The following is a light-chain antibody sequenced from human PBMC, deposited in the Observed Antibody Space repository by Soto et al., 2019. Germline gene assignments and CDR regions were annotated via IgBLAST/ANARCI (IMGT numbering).Light chain of an antibody. V-gene: IGKV3-15*01. J-gene: IGKJ2*01. CDR3: HQYNNWPRT. Sequence: EIVMTQSPATLSVSPGERATLSCRASQSVGSNLAWYQQKPGQAPRLLIYGASTRATGIPVRFSGSGSGTEFTLTISSLQSEDFAVYYCHQYNNWPRTFGQGTKLEIK. CDR1: QSVGSN. CDR2: GAS.